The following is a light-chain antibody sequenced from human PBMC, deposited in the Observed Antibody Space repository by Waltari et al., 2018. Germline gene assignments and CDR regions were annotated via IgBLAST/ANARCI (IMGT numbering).Light chain of an antibody. CDR1: SGNSNHI. CDR2: VNSDGSH. V-gene: IGLV4-69*01. Sequence: QLVLTQSPSASASLGASATLTCTPDSGNSNHIVAWLQRRPEKGPRYLMKVNSDGSHTKGDDIPDRFSGSSSGPERYLTISSLQSEDEADYYCQTGGHGTWVFGGGTKLTVV. CDR3: QTGGHGTWV. J-gene: IGLJ3*02.